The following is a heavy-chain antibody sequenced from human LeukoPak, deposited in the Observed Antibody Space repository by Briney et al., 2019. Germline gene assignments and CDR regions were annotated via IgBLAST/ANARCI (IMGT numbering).Heavy chain of an antibody. D-gene: IGHD1-26*01. J-gene: IGHJ4*02. V-gene: IGHV3-7*01. CDR3: ARDKIVGATHFDY. Sequence: GGSLRLSCAASGFTFSTYWMSWVRQAPGKGLEWVSNIKQDGSEKYYVDSVKGRFTISRDNAKNSLYLQMNSLRAEDTALYYCARDKIVGATHFDYWGQGTLVTVSS. CDR1: GFTFSTYW. CDR2: IKQDGSEK.